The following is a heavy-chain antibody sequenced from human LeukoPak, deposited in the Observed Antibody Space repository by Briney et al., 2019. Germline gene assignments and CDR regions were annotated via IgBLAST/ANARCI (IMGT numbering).Heavy chain of an antibody. CDR1: GGSISSSSYY. V-gene: IGHV4-39*01. J-gene: IGHJ4*02. CDR3: ASQYYDILTGYSSVQPPYYFDY. Sequence: SETLSLTCTVSGGSISSSSYYWGWIRQPPGKGLEWIGSIYYSGSTYYNPSLKSRVTISVDTSKNQFSLKLSSVTAADTAVYYCASQYYDILTGYSSVQPPYYFDYWGQGTLVTVSS. CDR2: IYYSGST. D-gene: IGHD3-9*01.